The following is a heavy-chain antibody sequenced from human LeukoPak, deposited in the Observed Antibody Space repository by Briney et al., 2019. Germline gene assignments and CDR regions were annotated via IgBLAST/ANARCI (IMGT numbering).Heavy chain of an antibody. Sequence: GASVKVSCNASGYTFTSYGISWVRQAPGQGLEWMGWISAYNGNTNYAQKLQGRVTMTTDTSTSTAYMELRSLRSDDTAVYYCARDRKLGIITITEYYFDYWGQGTLVTVSS. D-gene: IGHD7-27*01. J-gene: IGHJ4*02. CDR3: ARDRKLGIITITEYYFDY. CDR1: GYTFTSYG. CDR2: ISAYNGNT. V-gene: IGHV1-18*01.